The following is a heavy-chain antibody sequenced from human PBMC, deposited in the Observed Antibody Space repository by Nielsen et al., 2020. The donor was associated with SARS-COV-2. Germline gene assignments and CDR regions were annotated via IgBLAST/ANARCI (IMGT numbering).Heavy chain of an antibody. CDR3: AKEPHPEYGDYL. Sequence: GGSLRLSCAASGFTFSSYWMHWVRQAPGKGLEWVSGISWNSGSIGYADSVKGRFTISRDNAKNSLYLQMNSLRAEDTALYYCAKEPHPEYGDYLWGQGTLVTVSS. CDR1: GFTFSSYW. J-gene: IGHJ5*02. D-gene: IGHD4-17*01. V-gene: IGHV3-9*01. CDR2: ISWNSGSI.